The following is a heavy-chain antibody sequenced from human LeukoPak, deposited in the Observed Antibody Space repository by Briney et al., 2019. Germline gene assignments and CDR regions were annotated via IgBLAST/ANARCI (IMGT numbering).Heavy chain of an antibody. CDR2: ISDDAHNE. D-gene: IGHD3-3*01. V-gene: IGHV3-30*04. CDR3: ATDRGFASFDY. J-gene: IGHJ4*02. CDR1: GFTFSDFA. Sequence: GGSLRLSRAASGFTFSDFAIHWVRQAPGKGLEWVSVISDDAHNEYYADSVKGRFTISRDNGKNSLYLQLNSLRAEDTAVYYCATDRGFASFDYWGQGTLVTVSS.